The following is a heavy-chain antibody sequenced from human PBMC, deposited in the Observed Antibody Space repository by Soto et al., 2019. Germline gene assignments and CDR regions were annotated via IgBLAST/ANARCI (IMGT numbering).Heavy chain of an antibody. D-gene: IGHD4-17*01. CDR1: GGSISSCDYY. CDR3: ARVRSRSCRFDY. V-gene: IGHV4-30-4*01. J-gene: IGHJ4*02. Sequence: SETMSLACPVSGGSISSCDYYWSWIRQPPVKVLEWIGYIYYSGSTYYNPSLKSRVTISVDTSNNQFSLKLSSVTAADTAVYYCARVRSRSCRFDYWGQGTLVNVSS. CDR2: IYYSGST.